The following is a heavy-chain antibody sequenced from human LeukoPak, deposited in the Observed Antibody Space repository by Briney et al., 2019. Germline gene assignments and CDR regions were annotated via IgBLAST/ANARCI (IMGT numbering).Heavy chain of an antibody. CDR1: GGSFSGYY. J-gene: IGHJ6*03. CDR2: INHSGST. Sequence: PSETLSLTCAVYGGSFSGYYWSWIRQPPGKGLEWIGEINHSGSTNYNPSLKSRVTISVDTSKNQFSLKLSSVTAADTAVYYCAKAGNLGGSNYLYYYYYMDVWGKGTTVTISS. V-gene: IGHV4-34*01. D-gene: IGHD1-26*01. CDR3: AKAGNLGGSNYLYYYYYMDV.